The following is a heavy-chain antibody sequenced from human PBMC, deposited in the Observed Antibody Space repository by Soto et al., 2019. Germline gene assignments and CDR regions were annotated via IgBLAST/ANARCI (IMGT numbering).Heavy chain of an antibody. CDR2: INPNSGGT. V-gene: IGHV1-2*02. D-gene: IGHD6-6*01. CDR3: ERRAARGYYYGMDV. Sequence: AAVKVSCKASGYTFTGYYMHLVRQAPGQGLEWMGWINPNSGGTNYAQKFQGRVTMTRDTSISTACMDLSRLRSDDTAVYYCERRAARGYYYGMDVWGQGNTVTVSS. CDR1: GYTFTGYY. J-gene: IGHJ6*02.